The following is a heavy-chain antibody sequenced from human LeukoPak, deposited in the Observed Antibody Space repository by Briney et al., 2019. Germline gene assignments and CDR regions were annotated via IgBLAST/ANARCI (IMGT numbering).Heavy chain of an antibody. Sequence: KPGGSLRLSCAASGFTFSSYSMNWVRHAPGKGLEWVSVIYSGGSTYYADSVKGRFTISRDNSKNTLYLQMNSLRAEDTAVYYCARDLDSSTWYWVIADWGQGTLVTVSS. CDR2: IYSGGST. V-gene: IGHV3-66*01. CDR3: ARDLDSSTWYWVIAD. D-gene: IGHD6-13*01. J-gene: IGHJ4*02. CDR1: GFTFSSYS.